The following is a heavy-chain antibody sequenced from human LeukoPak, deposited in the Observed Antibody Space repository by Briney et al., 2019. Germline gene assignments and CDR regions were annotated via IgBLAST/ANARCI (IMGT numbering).Heavy chain of an antibody. Sequence: PGGSLRLSCAASGFTFNSYGMSWVRQAPGKGLEWLSVDSGSGINTYYPESVKGRFTISRDNSRNTLYLQMNSLRAEDTAVYYCAKAQATNIYGPGYWGQGTLVTVSS. D-gene: IGHD5-18*01. CDR2: DSGSGINT. CDR1: GFTFNSYG. V-gene: IGHV3-23*01. J-gene: IGHJ4*02. CDR3: AKAQATNIYGPGY.